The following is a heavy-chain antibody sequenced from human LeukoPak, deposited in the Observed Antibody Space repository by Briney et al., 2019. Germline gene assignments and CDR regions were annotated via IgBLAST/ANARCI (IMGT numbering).Heavy chain of an antibody. Sequence: PGGSLRLSCAASGFTFSTYSMNWVRQAPGKGLEWVSSISSGSSYIYYADSVKGRFTISRDDAKNSVDLHMDSLRVEDTALYFCARTRNRWFDHWGQGTQVTVSS. CDR1: GFTFSTYS. CDR2: ISSGSSYI. CDR3: ARTRNRWFDH. J-gene: IGHJ5*02. V-gene: IGHV3-21*01.